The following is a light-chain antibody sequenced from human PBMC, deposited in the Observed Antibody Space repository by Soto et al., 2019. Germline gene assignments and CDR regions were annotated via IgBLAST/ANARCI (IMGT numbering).Light chain of an antibody. CDR1: SSDVGAYNY. CDR2: DVS. CDR3: CSYAGSYTWV. Sequence: QSALTQPASVSGSPGQSITISCTGTSSDVGAYNYVSWYQQHPGKAPKLMIYDVSKRPSGVPDRFSGSKSANTASLTISGLQAEDEADYYCCSYAGSYTWVFGTGTKLTVL. V-gene: IGLV2-11*01. J-gene: IGLJ1*01.